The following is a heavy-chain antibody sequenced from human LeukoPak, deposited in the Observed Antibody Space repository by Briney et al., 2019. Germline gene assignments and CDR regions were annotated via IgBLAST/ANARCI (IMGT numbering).Heavy chain of an antibody. CDR2: IYYSGST. CDR1: GGSVSSGSYY. CDR3: ATIDSGY. Sequence: SETLSLTCTVSGGSVSSGSYYWSWIRQPPGKGLEWIGYIYYSGSTNYNPSLMSRVTISVDTSKNQFSLKLSSVTAADTAVYYCATIDSGYWGQGTLVTVSS. J-gene: IGHJ4*02. D-gene: IGHD6-19*01. V-gene: IGHV4-61*01.